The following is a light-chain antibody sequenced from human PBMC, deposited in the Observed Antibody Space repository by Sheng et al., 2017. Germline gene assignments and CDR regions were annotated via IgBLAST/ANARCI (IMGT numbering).Light chain of an antibody. CDR3: QQYNSYIN. V-gene: IGKV1-5*03. J-gene: IGKJ4*01. CDR1: QSISSW. CDR2: KTS. Sequence: DIQMTQAPSTLSASVGDRVTVTCRASQSISSWLAWYQQKPGTAPKLLIYKTSSLESGVPSRFSGSGSGTEFTLTISSLQPDDFATYYCQQYNSYINFGGGTKVEIK.